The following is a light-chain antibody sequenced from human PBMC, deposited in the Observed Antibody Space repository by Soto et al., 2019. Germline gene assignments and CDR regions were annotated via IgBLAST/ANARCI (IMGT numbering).Light chain of an antibody. CDR2: GTS. Sequence: DIPMTQSPSSVSASVGDRVTITCRASQRSGAWIGWYQQKSGTAPKALTYGTSLLQSGVPSRFSGSGSGTEFTPTISSLQPEDFATYYCQQATSFPPVRAFGGGTKVDNK. J-gene: IGKJ4*01. CDR3: QQATSFPPVRA. V-gene: IGKV1-12*01. CDR1: QRSGAW.